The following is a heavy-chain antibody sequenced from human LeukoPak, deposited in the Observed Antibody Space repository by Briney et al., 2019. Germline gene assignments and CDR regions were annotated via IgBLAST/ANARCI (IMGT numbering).Heavy chain of an antibody. CDR3: ARGDSSSWSLFDY. Sequence: PSETLSLTCTVSGGSISSYYWSWIRQPPGKGLEWIGYIYYSGGTNYNPSLKSRVTISVDTSKNQFSLKLSSVTAADTAVYYCARGDSSSWSLFDYWGQGTLVTVSS. CDR2: IYYSGGT. D-gene: IGHD6-13*01. V-gene: IGHV4-59*08. CDR1: GGSISSYY. J-gene: IGHJ4*02.